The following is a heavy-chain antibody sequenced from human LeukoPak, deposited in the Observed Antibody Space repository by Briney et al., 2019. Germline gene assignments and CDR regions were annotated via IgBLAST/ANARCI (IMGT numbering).Heavy chain of an antibody. CDR1: GYTFISYG. D-gene: IGHD1-26*01. CDR2: ISGDNGNT. Sequence: EDSVKVSCKASGYTFISYGITWVRQAPGQGLEWMGWISGDNGNTNYAQSLQDRVTMTTDTSTSTAYMELGSLRSDDTAVYYCARWTRYSGTYYDAFDFWGQGTLVTVSS. V-gene: IGHV1-18*04. CDR3: ARWTRYSGTYYDAFDF. J-gene: IGHJ3*01.